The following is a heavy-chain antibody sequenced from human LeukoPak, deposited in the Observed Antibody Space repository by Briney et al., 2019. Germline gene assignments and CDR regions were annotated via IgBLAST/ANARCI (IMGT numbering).Heavy chain of an antibody. CDR3: ARDGVTMVRGVIIAYDY. Sequence: PGGSLRLSCAASGFTFSSYEMNWVRQAPGKGLEWVSYISSSGSTIYYADSVKGRFTISRDNAKNSLYLQMNSLRAEDTAVYYCARDGVTMVRGVIIAYDYWGQGTLVTVSS. CDR1: GFTFSSYE. V-gene: IGHV3-48*03. D-gene: IGHD3-10*01. CDR2: ISSSGSTI. J-gene: IGHJ4*02.